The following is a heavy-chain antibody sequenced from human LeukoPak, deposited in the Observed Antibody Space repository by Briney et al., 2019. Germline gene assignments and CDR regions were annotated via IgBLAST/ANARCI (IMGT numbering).Heavy chain of an antibody. CDR2: IKPNSGGT. CDR3: ARVEYYGSGSLDY. V-gene: IGHV1-2*02. CDR1: GYTFTDYY. D-gene: IGHD3-10*01. Sequence: ASVKVSCTASGYTFTDYYIHWVRQAPGQGLEWMGWIKPNSGGTNYAQKFQGRVTMTRDTSISTAYMELSRLRSDDTAVYYCARVEYYGSGSLDYWGQGTLVTVSS. J-gene: IGHJ4*02.